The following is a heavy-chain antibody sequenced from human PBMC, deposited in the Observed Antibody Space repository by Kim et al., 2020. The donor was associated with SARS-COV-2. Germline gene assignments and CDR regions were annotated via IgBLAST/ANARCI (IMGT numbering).Heavy chain of an antibody. CDR3: AKTILEGVYWYFGL. D-gene: IGHD1-1*01. V-gene: IGHV3-48*02. Sequence: GGSLRLSCEASGFIFRDYKMSWVRQAPGKGLEWIAYISGDGKGIDYAGSVEGRATISRANAKNALYLQMDNLRDDDTAFYYCAKTILEGVYWYFGLWGRGTLVAVSA. J-gene: IGHJ2*01. CDR2: ISGDGKGI. CDR1: GFIFRDYK.